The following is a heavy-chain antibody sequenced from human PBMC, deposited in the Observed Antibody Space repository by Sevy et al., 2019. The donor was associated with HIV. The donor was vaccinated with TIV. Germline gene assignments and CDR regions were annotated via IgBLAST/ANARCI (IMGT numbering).Heavy chain of an antibody. CDR3: ARGVRLPAGYYYYYMDV. CDR1: GGSISSYY. J-gene: IGHJ6*03. Sequence: SETLSLTCTVSGGSISSYYWSWIRQPPGKGLEWIGFIYYSGSTNYNPSLKSRVTISVDTCKNQFSLKLSSVTDADTAVYYCARGVRLPAGYYYYYMDVWGKGTTVTVSS. CDR2: IYYSGST. D-gene: IGHD6-25*01. V-gene: IGHV4-59*01.